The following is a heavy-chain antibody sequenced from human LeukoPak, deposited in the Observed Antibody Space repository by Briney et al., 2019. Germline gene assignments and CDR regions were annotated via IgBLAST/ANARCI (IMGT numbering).Heavy chain of an antibody. J-gene: IGHJ4*02. Sequence: PGGSLRLSCAASGFTFSDYYMSWIRQAPGKGLEWVSYISSSGSTIYYADSVKGRFTISRDNAKNTLYLQMNSLRAEDTAVYYCAKRRSPMVRGVNVDYWGQGTLVTVSS. CDR1: GFTFSDYY. V-gene: IGHV3-11*04. D-gene: IGHD3-10*01. CDR3: AKRRSPMVRGVNVDY. CDR2: ISSSGSTI.